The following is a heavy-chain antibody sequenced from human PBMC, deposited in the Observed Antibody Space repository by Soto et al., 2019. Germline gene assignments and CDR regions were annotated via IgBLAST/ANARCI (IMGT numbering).Heavy chain of an antibody. CDR2: IYHSGST. J-gene: IGHJ5*02. D-gene: IGHD3-22*01. CDR1: GGCVSSSNW. CDR3: ERVGSDYDNSGYYLP. V-gene: IGHV4-4*02. Sequence: ETLSLTCIVSGGCVSSSNWWSWVRQPPGKGLEWIGEIYHSGSTTYNPSLKSRATISVDKSENQFSLRLKSVTAADTAVYYCERVGSDYDNSGYYLPWGPGTLVTVSS.